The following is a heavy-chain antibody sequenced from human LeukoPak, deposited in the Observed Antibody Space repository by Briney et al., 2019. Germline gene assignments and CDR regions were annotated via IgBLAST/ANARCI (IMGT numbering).Heavy chain of an antibody. V-gene: IGHV4-34*01. D-gene: IGHD6-13*01. CDR1: GGSFSGYY. J-gene: IGHJ4*02. CDR2: INHSGST. Sequence: SETLSLTCAVYGGSFSGYYWSWIRQPPGKGLEWIGEINHSGSTNYNPSLKSRVTISVDTSKNQFSLKLSSVTAADTAVYYCARGRVFGDSSWYSDFDYWGRGTLVTVSS. CDR3: ARGRVFGDSSWYSDFDY.